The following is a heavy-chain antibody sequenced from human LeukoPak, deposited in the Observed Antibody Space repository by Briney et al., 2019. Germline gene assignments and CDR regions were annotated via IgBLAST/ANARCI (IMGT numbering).Heavy chain of an antibody. CDR2: ISSSSSYI. J-gene: IGHJ3*02. CDR1: GFTFSSYS. D-gene: IGHD3-16*01. Sequence: GGSLRLSCAASGFTFSSYSMNWVRQAPGKGLEWVSSISSSSSYIYYADSVKGRFTISRDNAKNSLYLRMNSLRAEDTAVYYCSTKGIMITFGGVPGAFDIWGQGTMVTVSS. CDR3: STKGIMITFGGVPGAFDI. V-gene: IGHV3-21*01.